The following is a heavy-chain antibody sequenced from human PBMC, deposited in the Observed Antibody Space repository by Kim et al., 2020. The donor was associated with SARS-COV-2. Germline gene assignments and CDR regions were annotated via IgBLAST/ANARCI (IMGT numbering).Heavy chain of an antibody. Sequence: GGSLRLSCAASGFTFSSYGMHWVRQAPGKGLEWVAVIWYDGSNKYYADSVKGRFTISRDNSKNTLYLQMNSLRAEDTAVYYCAKGPGGVSGRNYYFDYWGQGTLVTVSS. CDR1: GFTFSSYG. V-gene: IGHV3-33*06. D-gene: IGHD3-16*01. CDR3: AKGPGGVSGRNYYFDY. CDR2: IWYDGSNK. J-gene: IGHJ4*02.